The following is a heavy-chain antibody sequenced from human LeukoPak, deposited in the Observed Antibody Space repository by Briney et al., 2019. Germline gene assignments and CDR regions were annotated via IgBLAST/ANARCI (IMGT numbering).Heavy chain of an antibody. D-gene: IGHD3-3*02. V-gene: IGHV4-4*02. CDR3: ARNLGSLSILA. Sequence: GSLRLSCAASGFTFSNYAMNWVRQPPGKGLEWIGEIYHSGATNYNPSLKSRVTMSVDKSKNQFSLKLSSVTAADTAVYYCARNLGSLSILAWGQGTLVTVSS. J-gene: IGHJ4*02. CDR1: GFTFSNYAM. CDR2: IYHSGAT.